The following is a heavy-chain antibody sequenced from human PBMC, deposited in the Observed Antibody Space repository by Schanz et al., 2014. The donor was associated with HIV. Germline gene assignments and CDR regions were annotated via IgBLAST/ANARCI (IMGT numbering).Heavy chain of an antibody. CDR3: ARSSGWGGWTTWDGMDV. CDR2: IIPVFGTA. J-gene: IGHJ6*02. CDR1: GGTFNNYA. V-gene: IGHV1-69*01. D-gene: IGHD6-19*01. Sequence: QEQLVQSGAAVRKPGSSVTVSCKTSGGTFNNYALNWVRQAPGQGLEWMGGIIPVFGTANYAQKFQGRVTINADQSTTPVYMYLSSLRSDDTAVYYCARSSGWGGWTTWDGMDVWGQGTTVIVS.